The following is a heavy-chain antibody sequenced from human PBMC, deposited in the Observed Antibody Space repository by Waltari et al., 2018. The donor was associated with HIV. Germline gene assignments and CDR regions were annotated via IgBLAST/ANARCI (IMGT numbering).Heavy chain of an antibody. CDR1: GLTFRSHG. D-gene: IGHD1-26*01. CDR2: IAEDGSNK. CDR3: AAEPGGTYFHACDF. V-gene: IGHV3-30*03. J-gene: IGHJ3*01. Sequence: QVHLVESGGGVVQPGTSLRVSCAASGLTFRSHGMHWVRQAPGKEVGWMTIIAEDGSNKYYSGSVQGRFTIARDNTENTLYLQMISLRAEDTALYYCAAEPGGTYFHACDFWGQGTMVTVSS.